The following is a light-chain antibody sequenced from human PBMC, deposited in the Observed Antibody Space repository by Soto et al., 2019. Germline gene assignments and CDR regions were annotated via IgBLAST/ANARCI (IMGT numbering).Light chain of an antibody. J-gene: IGLJ3*02. CDR3: SSFTTSNTWV. Sequence: QAVLTQPASVCGSPGQSITISCTRTSSDVGAYDYVSWYQQHPGKAPKFMLYEVSNRPSGLSDRFSGSKSGNTASLTISGLQAEDEADYYCSSFTTSNTWVFGGGTKVTVL. CDR1: SSDVGAYDY. V-gene: IGLV2-14*01. CDR2: EVS.